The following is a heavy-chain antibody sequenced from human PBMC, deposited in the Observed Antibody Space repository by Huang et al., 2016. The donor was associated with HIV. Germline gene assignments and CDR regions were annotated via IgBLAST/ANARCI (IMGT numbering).Heavy chain of an antibody. V-gene: IGHV4-39*01. D-gene: IGHD3-10*01. J-gene: IGHJ6*03. CDR2: IYYKGDT. CDR3: ARHREGPVAYYSGWGSHLNYMDV. Sequence: QLLLQESGPGLVKPSEALALTCAVSGGSIRSSDYHWGWIRQPPGKGLEWIGSIYYKGDTHYRPALKSRVTIAVDTSKNLFFRNRTSMTAADTAVYYCARHREGPVAYYSGWGSHLNYMDVWGRGRTVVVSS. CDR1: GGSIRSSDYH.